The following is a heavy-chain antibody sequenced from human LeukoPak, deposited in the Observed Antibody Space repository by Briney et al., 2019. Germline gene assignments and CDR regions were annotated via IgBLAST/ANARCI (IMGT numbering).Heavy chain of an antibody. D-gene: IGHD3-10*01. CDR1: GFTFSSYA. CDR3: AKDGFGGPDGYYYCYGMDV. J-gene: IGHJ6*04. Sequence: PGGSLRLSCAASGFTFSSYAMSWVRQAPGKGLEWVSAISGSGGSTYYADSVKGRFTISRDNSKNTLYLQVNSLRAEDTAVYYCAKDGFGGPDGYYYCYGMDVWGKGTTVTVSS. CDR2: ISGSGGST. V-gene: IGHV3-23*01.